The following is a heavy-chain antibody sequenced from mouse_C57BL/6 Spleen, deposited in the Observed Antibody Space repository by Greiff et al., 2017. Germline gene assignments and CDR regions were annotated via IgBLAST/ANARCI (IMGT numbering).Heavy chain of an antibody. D-gene: IGHD3-3*01. CDR1: GFSLTSYG. CDR3: ARNRDGVFDY. CDR2: IWSGGST. Sequence: VKLVESGPGLVQPSQCLSITCTVSGFSLTSYGVHWVRQSPGKGLEWLGVIWSGGSTDYNAAFISRLSISKDNSKIQVFFKMNSLQADDTAIYYCARNRDGVFDYWGKGTTLTVSS. J-gene: IGHJ2*01. V-gene: IGHV2-2*01.